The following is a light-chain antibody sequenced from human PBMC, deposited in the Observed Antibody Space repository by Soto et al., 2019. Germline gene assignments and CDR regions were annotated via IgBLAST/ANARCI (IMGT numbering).Light chain of an antibody. Sequence: SYELTQPPSVSMSPGQTARITCSGDRLGDTFACWYQQKPGQSPLLVIYQDTKRPSGVPERFSGSNSGNTATLTISGTQTVDEADYYCQAWDSTTGLFGSGTKLTVL. V-gene: IGLV3-1*01. J-gene: IGLJ1*01. CDR1: RLGDTF. CDR3: QAWDSTTGL. CDR2: QDT.